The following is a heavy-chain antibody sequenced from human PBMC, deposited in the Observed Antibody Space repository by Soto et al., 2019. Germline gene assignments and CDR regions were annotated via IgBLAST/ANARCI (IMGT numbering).Heavy chain of an antibody. V-gene: IGHV1-8*01. CDR2: MNPNSGNT. CDR1: GYTFTSYD. CDR3: ARDYGGSSGWVDP. D-gene: IGHD2-15*01. Sequence: QVQLVQSGAEVKKPGASVKVSCKASGYTFTSYDINWVRQATGQGLEWLGWMNPNSGNTGYAQRFQGRVPMTRNPSISTAYMELSSLTYEDTAGYYCARDYGGSSGWVDPWGLGTLVTVTS. J-gene: IGHJ5*02.